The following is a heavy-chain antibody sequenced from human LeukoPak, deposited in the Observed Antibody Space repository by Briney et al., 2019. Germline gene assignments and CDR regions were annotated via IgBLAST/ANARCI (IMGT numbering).Heavy chain of an antibody. V-gene: IGHV1-8*01. D-gene: IGHD3-16*01. Sequence: GASVKVSCKASGYTFTNYDINWVRQATGQALEWEGWMNPNSGNRGYAESFQGRVTMTMNTSVNTAYMELITLTSEDTAVYYCARVPTYFDRVWGISETQEFDYWGQGTLVTVSS. J-gene: IGHJ4*02. CDR1: GYTFTNYD. CDR3: ARVPTYFDRVWGISETQEFDY. CDR2: MNPNSGNR.